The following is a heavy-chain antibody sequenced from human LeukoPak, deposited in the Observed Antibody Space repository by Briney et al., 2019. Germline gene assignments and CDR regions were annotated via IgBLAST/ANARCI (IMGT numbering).Heavy chain of an antibody. V-gene: IGHV1-2*02. CDR1: GYTFTGYY. D-gene: IGHD3-16*01. J-gene: IGHJ4*02. CDR3: ARGAYDYFWGRPVDY. Sequence: ASVKVSCKASGYTFTGYYMHWVRQAPGQGLEWMGWINPNSGGTNYAQKFQGRVTMTRDTSISTAYMELSRLRSDDTAVYYCARGAYDYFWGRPVDYWGQGTLVTVSS. CDR2: INPNSGGT.